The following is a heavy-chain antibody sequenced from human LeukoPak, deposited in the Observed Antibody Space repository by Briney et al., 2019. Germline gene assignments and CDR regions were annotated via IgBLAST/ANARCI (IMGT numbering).Heavy chain of an antibody. CDR1: GGTFSSYA. V-gene: IGHV1-69*05. Sequence: SVKVSCKASGGTFSSYAISWVRQAPGQGLEWMGGIIPIFGTANYAQKFQGRVTITTDESTSTAYMELSSLRSEDTAVYYCARGGRYYDSSGYYRSDYWGQGTLVTVSS. CDR2: IIPIFGTA. J-gene: IGHJ4*02. D-gene: IGHD3-22*01. CDR3: ARGGRYYDSSGYYRSDY.